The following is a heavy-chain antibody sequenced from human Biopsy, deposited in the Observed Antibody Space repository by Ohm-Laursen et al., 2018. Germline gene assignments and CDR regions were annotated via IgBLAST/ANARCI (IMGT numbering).Heavy chain of an antibody. J-gene: IGHJ2*01. V-gene: IGHV3-30*03. CDR2: ISYDGSGE. CDR1: GFTFTSYA. D-gene: IGHD4-11*01. Sequence: SLRLSCSASGFTFTSYAMHWVRQAPGKGLEWVAVISYDGSGEYYADSLQGRFIISKDNPKNTVDLQMNSLRAEDTAVYFCARDGKRWDYSTYFSWHFDLWGRGALVTVSS. CDR3: ARDGKRWDYSTYFSWHFDL.